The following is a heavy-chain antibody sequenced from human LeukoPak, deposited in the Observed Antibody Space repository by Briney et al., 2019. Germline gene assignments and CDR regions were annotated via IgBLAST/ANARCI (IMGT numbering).Heavy chain of an antibody. CDR1: GGSISSGGYY. D-gene: IGHD3-22*01. J-gene: IGHJ5*02. CDR3: ASNMIVVAHDPGGWFDP. CDR2: IYYSGST. V-gene: IGHV4-31*03. Sequence: SETLSLTCTVSGGSISSGGYYWSWIRQQPVKGLEWIGYIYYSGSTYYNPSLKSRVTISVDTSKNQFSLKLSSVTAADTAVYYCASNMIVVAHDPGGWFDPWGQGTLVTVSS.